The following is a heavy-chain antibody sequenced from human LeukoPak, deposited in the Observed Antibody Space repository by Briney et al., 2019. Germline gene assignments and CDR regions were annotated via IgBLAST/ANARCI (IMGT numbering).Heavy chain of an antibody. CDR3: ARGPKYYYDSSGYYAY. D-gene: IGHD3-22*01. CDR2: INHSGST. Sequence: PSETLSLTCAVYGGSFSGYYWSWIRQPPGKGREWIGEINHSGSTNYNPSLKSRVTISVDTSKNQFSLKLSSVTAADTAVYYCARGPKYYYDSSGYYAYWGQGTLVTVPS. J-gene: IGHJ4*02. CDR1: GGSFSGYY. V-gene: IGHV4-34*01.